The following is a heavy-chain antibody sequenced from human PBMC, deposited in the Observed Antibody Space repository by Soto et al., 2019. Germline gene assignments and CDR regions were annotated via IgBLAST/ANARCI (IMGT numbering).Heavy chain of an antibody. V-gene: IGHV3-23*01. Sequence: EVQLLESGGGLVQPGGSLRLSCAASGFTFSSYAMSWVRQAPGKGLEWVSAISGSGGSTYYADSVKGRFTISRDNSKNTLYLQMNSLRAEDTAVYYCGLPGYCSGGSCSHPSDKYYYYYMDVWGKGTTVTVSS. CDR2: ISGSGGST. J-gene: IGHJ6*03. CDR3: GLPGYCSGGSCSHPSDKYYYYYMDV. D-gene: IGHD2-15*01. CDR1: GFTFSSYA.